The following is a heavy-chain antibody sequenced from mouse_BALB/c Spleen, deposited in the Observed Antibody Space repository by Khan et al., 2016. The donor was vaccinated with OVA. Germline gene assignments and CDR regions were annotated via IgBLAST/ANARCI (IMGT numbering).Heavy chain of an antibody. CDR1: GFTFSKYA. D-gene: IGHD1-1*01. CDR3: SRVYFGYFDY. V-gene: IGHV5-9-3*01. J-gene: IGHJ2*01. Sequence: EVELVESGGGLVKPGDSLKLSCAASGFTFSKYAMSWVRQTPEKRLEWVATISSGGGSYIYYPDSVKGRFTIFRDNAKNTLYLQMSSLRSEDTSIYYCSRVYFGYFDYSGQGTTLTVSS. CDR2: ISSGGGSYI.